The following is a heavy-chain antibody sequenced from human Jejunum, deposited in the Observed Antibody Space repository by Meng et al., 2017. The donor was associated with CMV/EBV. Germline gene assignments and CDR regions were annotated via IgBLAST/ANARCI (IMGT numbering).Heavy chain of an antibody. Sequence: GFTFPTSSRNWGRQAPGKGLEWVAVISYDGIIEYYTDSVKGRFTISRDNSKNTLYLQMNSLRGDDTAFYYCARGRVSYTTWSPQAFWGQGTLVTVSS. D-gene: IGHD2-2*02. V-gene: IGHV3-30-3*01. J-gene: IGHJ4*02. CDR3: ARGRVSYTTWSPQAF. CDR2: ISYDGIIE. CDR1: GFTFPTSS.